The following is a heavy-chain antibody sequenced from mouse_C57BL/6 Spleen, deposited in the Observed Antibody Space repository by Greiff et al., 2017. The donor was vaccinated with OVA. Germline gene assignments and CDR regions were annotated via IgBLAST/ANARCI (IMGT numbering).Heavy chain of an antibody. J-gene: IGHJ2*01. Sequence: EVHLVESGGDLVKPGGSLKLSCAASGFTFSSYGMSWVRQTPDKRLEWVATISSGGSYTYYPDSVKGRFTISRANAKNTLYLQVSRLKSEDTAMYYCARQGDYYGSRNFDDWGQGTTLTVSS. D-gene: IGHD1-1*01. V-gene: IGHV5-6*01. CDR1: GFTFSSYG. CDR2: ISSGGSYT. CDR3: ARQGDYYGSRNFDD.